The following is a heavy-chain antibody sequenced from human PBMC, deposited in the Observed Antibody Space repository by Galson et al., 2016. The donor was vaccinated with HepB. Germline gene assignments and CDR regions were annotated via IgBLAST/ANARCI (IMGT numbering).Heavy chain of an antibody. Sequence: SLRLSCAASGFSFSTSSMSWVRQAPGKGLDWVASISSSSRYIYYADSLKGRFTISRDNAKNSLYLQMNSLRAEDTAVYYCARGHYDFWSGPSRRAFDIWGQGTMVTVSS. D-gene: IGHD3-3*01. J-gene: IGHJ3*02. V-gene: IGHV3-21*01. CDR2: ISSSSRYI. CDR1: GFSFSTSS. CDR3: ARGHYDFWSGPSRRAFDI.